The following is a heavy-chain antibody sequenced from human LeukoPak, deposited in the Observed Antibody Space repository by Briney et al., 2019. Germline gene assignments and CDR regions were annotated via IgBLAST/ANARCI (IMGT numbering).Heavy chain of an antibody. CDR3: ARIPTVTFFDY. CDR1: GFTFSSYG. J-gene: IGHJ4*02. D-gene: IGHD4-17*01. V-gene: IGHV3-30*02. Sequence: GGSLRLSCAASGFTFSSYGMHWVRQAPGKGLEWVAFIHYDGSNKYYADSVKGRFTISRDNSKNTLYLQMNSLSPEDTAVYYCARIPTVTFFDYWGQGTLVTVSS. CDR2: IHYDGSNK.